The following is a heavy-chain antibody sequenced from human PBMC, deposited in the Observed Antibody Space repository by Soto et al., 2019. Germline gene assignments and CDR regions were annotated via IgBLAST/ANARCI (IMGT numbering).Heavy chain of an antibody. J-gene: IGHJ3*02. Sequence: GGSLRLSCAASGFTFRSYAMSWVHQAPGQGLDWVSGISGSGGGTYYADSVKGRFTISRDNSKNTLFLQMSSLRAEDTAVYYCAKAHSSGYTKDGFDIWGQGTMVTVSS. CDR1: GFTFRSYA. CDR3: AKAHSSGYTKDGFDI. CDR2: ISGSGGGT. V-gene: IGHV3-23*01. D-gene: IGHD3-22*01.